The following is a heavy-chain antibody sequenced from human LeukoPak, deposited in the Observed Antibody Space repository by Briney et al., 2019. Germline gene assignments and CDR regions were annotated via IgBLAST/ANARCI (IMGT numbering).Heavy chain of an antibody. CDR1: GFTFSNAW. CDR3: TTDLIVVVPAAIPP. J-gene: IGHJ5*02. Sequence: PGGSLRLSCAASGFTFSNAWMSWVRQAPGKGLEWVGRIKSKTDGGTTDYAAPAKGRFTISRDDSKNTLYLQMNSLKTEDTAVYYCTTDLIVVVPAAIPPWGQGTLVTVSS. D-gene: IGHD2-2*01. V-gene: IGHV3-15*01. CDR2: IKSKTDGGTT.